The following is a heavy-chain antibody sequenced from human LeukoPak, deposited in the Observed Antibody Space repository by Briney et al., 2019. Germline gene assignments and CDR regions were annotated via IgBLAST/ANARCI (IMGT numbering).Heavy chain of an antibody. CDR1: GGTFSSYA. J-gene: IGHJ4*02. V-gene: IGHV1-69*05. Sequence: GSSVKVSCKASGGTFSSYAISWVRQAPGQGLEWMGGIIPIFGTANYAQKFQGRVTITTDESTSTAYMELSSLRSEDTAVYYCASANKYGDYVPQLPPPDYWGQGTLVTVSS. CDR2: IIPIFGTA. D-gene: IGHD4-17*01. CDR3: ASANKYGDYVPQLPPPDY.